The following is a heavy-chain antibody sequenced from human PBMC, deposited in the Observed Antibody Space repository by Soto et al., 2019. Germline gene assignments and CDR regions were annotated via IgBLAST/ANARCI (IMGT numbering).Heavy chain of an antibody. D-gene: IGHD6-13*01. V-gene: IGHV3-30-3*01. CDR3: ARCISSSWYDYYYGMDV. Sequence: QVQLVESGGGVVQPGRSLRLSCAASGFTFSSYAMHWVRQAPGKGLEWVAVISYDGSNKYYADSVKGRFTISRDNSKNPXYLQMTSLRAEDTAVYYCARCISSSWYDYYYGMDVWGQGTTVTVSS. J-gene: IGHJ6*02. CDR1: GFTFSSYA. CDR2: ISYDGSNK.